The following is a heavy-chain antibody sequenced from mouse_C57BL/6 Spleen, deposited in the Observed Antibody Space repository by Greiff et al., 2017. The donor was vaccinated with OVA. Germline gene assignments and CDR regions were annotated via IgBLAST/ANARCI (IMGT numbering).Heavy chain of an antibody. J-gene: IGHJ1*03. CDR2: INPSNGGT. CDR1: GYTFTSYW. V-gene: IGHV1-53*01. CDR3: AREGAPRAYWYFDV. Sequence: QVQLQQPGTELVKPGASVKLSCKACGYTFTSYWMHWVKQRPGQGLEWIGNINPSNGGTNYNEKFKSKATLTVDKSSSTAYMQLSSLTSEDSAVYYCAREGAPRAYWYFDVWGTGTTVTVSS.